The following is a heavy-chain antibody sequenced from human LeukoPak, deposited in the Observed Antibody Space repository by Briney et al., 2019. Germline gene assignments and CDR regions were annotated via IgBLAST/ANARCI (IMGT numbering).Heavy chain of an antibody. J-gene: IGHJ4*02. D-gene: IGHD2-15*01. CDR1: GGTFSSYA. CDR3: ASERVVVVAATGILDY. CDR2: IIPIFGTA. Sequence: ASVKVSCKASGGTFSSYAISWVRQAPGQGLEWMGGIIPIFGTANYAQKFQGRVTITADKSTSTAYMELSSLRSEDTAVYYCASERVVVVAATGILDYWGQGTLVTVSS. V-gene: IGHV1-69*06.